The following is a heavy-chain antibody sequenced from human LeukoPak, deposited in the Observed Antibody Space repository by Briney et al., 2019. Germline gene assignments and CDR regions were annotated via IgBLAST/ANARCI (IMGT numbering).Heavy chain of an antibody. CDR1: GGSISSYY. CDR2: IYYSGST. V-gene: IGHV4-59*08. CDR3: ARQHGGNPDNAFDI. D-gene: IGHD4-23*01. J-gene: IGHJ3*02. Sequence: PSETLSLTCTVSGGSISSYYWSWIRQPPGKGLEWIGYIYYSGSTNYNPSLKSRVTISVDTSKNQFSLKLSPVTAADRAVYYCARQHGGNPDNAFDIWGQGTMVTVSS.